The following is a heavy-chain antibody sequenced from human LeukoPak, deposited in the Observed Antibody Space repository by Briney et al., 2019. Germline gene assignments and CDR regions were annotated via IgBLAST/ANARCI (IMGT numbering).Heavy chain of an antibody. V-gene: IGHV3-30*02. Sequence: PGGSLRLSCAASGFTFSSYGMHWVRQAPGKGLEWVAFIRYDGSNKYYADSVKGRFTISRDNSKNTLYLQMNSLRAEDTAVYYCAKDRLAGNFGVVINFDYWGQGTLVTVSS. D-gene: IGHD3-3*01. CDR3: AKDRLAGNFGVVINFDY. CDR1: GFTFSSYG. CDR2: IRYDGSNK. J-gene: IGHJ4*02.